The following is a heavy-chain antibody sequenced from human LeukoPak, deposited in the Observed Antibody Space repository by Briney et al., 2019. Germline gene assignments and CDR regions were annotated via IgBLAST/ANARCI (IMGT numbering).Heavy chain of an antibody. D-gene: IGHD3-22*01. J-gene: IGHJ4*02. Sequence: GGSLRLSCAASGFTFSNAWMSWVRQAPGKGLEWVGRIKSKTDGGTTDYAAPVKGRFTISRDDSKNTLYLQMNSLKTEDTAVYCCTTGIRRITMIARGDYWGQGTLVTVSS. CDR3: TTGIRRITMIARGDY. CDR1: GFTFSNAW. V-gene: IGHV3-15*01. CDR2: IKSKTDGGTT.